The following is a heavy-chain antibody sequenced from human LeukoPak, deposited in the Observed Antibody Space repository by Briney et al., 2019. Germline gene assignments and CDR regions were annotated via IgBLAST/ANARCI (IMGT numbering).Heavy chain of an antibody. CDR1: GYTFISYG. J-gene: IGHJ6*02. CDR2: ISAYNGNT. CDR3: ARDSLGPAPGYYYYGMDV. Sequence: ASVKVSCKASGYTFISYGISWVRQAPGQGLEWMGWISAYNGNTNYAQKLQGRVTMTTDTSTSTAYMELRSLRSDDTAVYYCARDSLGPAPGYYYYGMDVWGQGTTVTVSS. V-gene: IGHV1-18*01. D-gene: IGHD2-8*02.